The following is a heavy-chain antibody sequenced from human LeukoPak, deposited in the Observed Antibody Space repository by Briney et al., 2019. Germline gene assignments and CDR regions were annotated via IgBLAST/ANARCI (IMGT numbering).Heavy chain of an antibody. CDR2: ISAYNGNT. CDR1: GYTFTIYG. D-gene: IGHD4-11*01. J-gene: IGHJ4*02. Sequence: ASVKVSCKASGYTFTIYGITWVRRAPGQGLEWMGWISAYNGNTNYAQKLQGRVTMTTDTSTSTAYMELRSLRSDDTAVYYCARGAPNDYSNYYPDFWGQGTLVTVSS. CDR3: ARGAPNDYSNYYPDF. V-gene: IGHV1-18*01.